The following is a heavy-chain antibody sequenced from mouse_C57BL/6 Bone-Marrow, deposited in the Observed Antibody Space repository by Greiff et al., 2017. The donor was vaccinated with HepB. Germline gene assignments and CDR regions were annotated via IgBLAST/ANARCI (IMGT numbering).Heavy chain of an antibody. V-gene: IGHV1-64*01. CDR1: GYTFTSYW. D-gene: IGHD1-1*02. Sequence: QVQLQQPGAELVKPGASVKLSCKASGYTFTSYWMHWVKQRPGQGLEWIGMIHPNSGSTNYNEKFKSKATLTVDKSSSTAYMQLSSLTSEDSAVYYCASRDYLFYAMDYWGQGTSVTVSS. J-gene: IGHJ4*01. CDR2: IHPNSGST. CDR3: ASRDYLFYAMDY.